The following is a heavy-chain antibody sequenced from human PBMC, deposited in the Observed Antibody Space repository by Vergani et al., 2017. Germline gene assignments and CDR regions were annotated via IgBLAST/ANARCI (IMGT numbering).Heavy chain of an antibody. Sequence: EVQLLQSGGGVIQPGGSVRLSCAASGFTFSACPMTWVRQAPGKGLEWVSAISARYPSTYYADSVKGRFTISRDNSKNMLYLQMNSLRAEDTAVYYCARDDVDKGGYWGQGTLVTVSS. CDR3: ARDDVDKGGY. J-gene: IGHJ4*02. CDR1: GFTFSACP. CDR2: ISARYPST. V-gene: IGHV3-23*01. D-gene: IGHD5-12*01.